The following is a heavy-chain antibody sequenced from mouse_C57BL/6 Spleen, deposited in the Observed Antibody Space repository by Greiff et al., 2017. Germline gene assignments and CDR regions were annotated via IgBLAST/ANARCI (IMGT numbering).Heavy chain of an antibody. CDR1: GYTFPSYW. Sequence: VQLQQPGAELVMPGASVKLSCKASGYTFPSYWLHWVKQRPGQGLEWIGEIDPSDSYTNYNQKFKGKSTLTVDKSSSTAYMQLSSLTSEDSAVYYCATYYGNFYYYAMDYWGQGTSATVSS. CDR2: IDPSDSYT. D-gene: IGHD2-10*01. J-gene: IGHJ4*01. V-gene: IGHV1-69*01. CDR3: ATYYGNFYYYAMDY.